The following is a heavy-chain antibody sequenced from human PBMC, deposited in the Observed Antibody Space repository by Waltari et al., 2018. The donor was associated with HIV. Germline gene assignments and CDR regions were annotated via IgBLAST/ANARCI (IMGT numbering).Heavy chain of an antibody. D-gene: IGHD3-10*01. Sequence: QVTLTESGPALLNATQTLTLTCNVSGFSLTTSGLCVSWIRQLPGKALEWLAFIDWEDNKFFSPSLKTRHTNSKDSFRNQVVLKMTNMDPVDTGSYFCARTKYYASGTYYNGAFDVWGQGTMVTVSS. V-gene: IGHV2-70*01. CDR2: IDWEDNK. J-gene: IGHJ3*01. CDR1: GFSLTTSGLC. CDR3: ARTKYYASGTYYNGAFDV.